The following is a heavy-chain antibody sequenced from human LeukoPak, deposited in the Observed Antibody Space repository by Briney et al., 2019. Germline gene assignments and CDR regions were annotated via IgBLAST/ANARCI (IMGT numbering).Heavy chain of an antibody. D-gene: IGHD3-10*01. CDR2: ISHDGSSN. CDR1: GFSFSSFG. V-gene: IGHV3-30*18. J-gene: IGHJ3*02. Sequence: PGGSLRLSCAASGFSFSSFGMHWVRQAPGKGLEWVAVISHDGSSNYYVDSVKGRFTISRDNSNNTLYLQMNSLRVEDTTVYYCAKKYHSGLGSGDALDIWGHGTRVTVSS. CDR3: AKKYHSGLGSGDALDI.